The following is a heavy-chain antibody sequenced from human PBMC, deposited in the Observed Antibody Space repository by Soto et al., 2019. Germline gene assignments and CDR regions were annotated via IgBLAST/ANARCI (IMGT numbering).Heavy chain of an antibody. CDR3: ARQVVGYYFGAFDF. CDR1: GGSITSYY. CDR2: IYYIGTT. J-gene: IGHJ3*01. Sequence: QVQLQEAGPGLVKPSETLSLTCTVSGGSITSYYWSWIRQTPGKGLEWIGYIYYIGTTSYSPSLKSRVTISVDMSKNHFSLKLSSVTAADTAVYFCARQVVGYYFGAFDFWGQGTMVTVSS. D-gene: IGHD3-22*01. V-gene: IGHV4-59*08.